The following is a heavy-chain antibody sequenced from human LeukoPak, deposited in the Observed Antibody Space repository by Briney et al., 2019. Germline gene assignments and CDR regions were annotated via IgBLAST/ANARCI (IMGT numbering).Heavy chain of an antibody. CDR1: GYTFTSYD. J-gene: IGHJ4*02. CDR3: ARGAPGSYCSGGSCPYFDY. Sequence: ASVKVSCKASGYTFTSYDINWVRQATGQGLEWMGWMNPNSGNTGYAQKFQGRVTMTRNTSISTAYMELSSLGSEDTAVYYCARGAPGSYCSGGSCPYFDYWGQGNLVAVSS. D-gene: IGHD2-15*01. CDR2: MNPNSGNT. V-gene: IGHV1-8*01.